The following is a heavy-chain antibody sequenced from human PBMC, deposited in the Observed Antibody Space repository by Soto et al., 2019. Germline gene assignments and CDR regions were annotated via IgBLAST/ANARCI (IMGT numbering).Heavy chain of an antibody. CDR3: ARGPEYYAFWSGFYYFDT. Sequence: ASVKVSCKASGYSFIGYYMHWVRQAPGQGLEWMGWINPNSGGTNYAQNFQGRVTMTRDTSITTAYMELSRLTSDDTAVYYCARGPEYYAFWSGFYYFDTWGQGTLVTV. D-gene: IGHD3-3*01. V-gene: IGHV1-2*02. CDR1: GYSFIGYY. CDR2: INPNSGGT. J-gene: IGHJ4*02.